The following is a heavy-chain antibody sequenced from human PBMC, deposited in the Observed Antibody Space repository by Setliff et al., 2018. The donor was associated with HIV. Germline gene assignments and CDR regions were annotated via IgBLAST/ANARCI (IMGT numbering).Heavy chain of an antibody. V-gene: IGHV4-61*08. CDR2: IYYSGST. D-gene: IGHD7-27*01. CDR3: AILKGTNCPI. Sequence: ASETLSLTCTVSGASISSGGYYWSWVRQPPGKGLEWIGYIYYSGSTNYNPSLKSRVTISVDTSKNQFSLKLSSVTAADTAVYYCAILKGTNCPIWGQGTMVTVSS. J-gene: IGHJ3*02. CDR1: GASISSGGYY.